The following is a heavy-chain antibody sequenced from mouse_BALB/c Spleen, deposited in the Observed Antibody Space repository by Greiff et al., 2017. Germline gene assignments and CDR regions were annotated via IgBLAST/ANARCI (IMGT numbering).Heavy chain of an antibody. J-gene: IGHJ3*01. CDR1: GFAFSSYD. V-gene: IGHV5-12-1*01. D-gene: IGHD3-2*01. Sequence: EVQRVESGGGLVKPGGSLKLSCAASGFAFSSYDMSWVRQTPEKRLEWVAYISSGGGSTYYPDTVKGRFTISRDNAKNTLYLQMSSLKSEDTAMYYCARHLDSSGRGWFAYWGQGTLVTVSA. CDR3: ARHLDSSGRGWFAY. CDR2: ISSGGGST.